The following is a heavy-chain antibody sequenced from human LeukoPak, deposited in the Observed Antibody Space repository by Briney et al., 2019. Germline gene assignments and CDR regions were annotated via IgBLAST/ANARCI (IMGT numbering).Heavy chain of an antibody. J-gene: IGHJ4*02. CDR1: GFTVSNDY. CDR3: ATGYRASLHYFHY. D-gene: IGHD1-26*01. Sequence: GGSLRLSCTASGFTVSNDYMSWVRQAPGMGLEWVSVIYGGGSTYYADSVKGRFTISRDNYQNTLYPQMTSLSAEDTAFYYCATGYRASLHYFHYWGQGALVTVSS. CDR2: IYGGGST. V-gene: IGHV3-53*01.